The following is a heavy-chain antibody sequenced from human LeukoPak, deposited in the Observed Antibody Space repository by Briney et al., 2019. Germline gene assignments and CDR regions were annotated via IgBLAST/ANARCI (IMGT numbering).Heavy chain of an antibody. CDR2: TYRVYI. J-gene: IGHJ3*02. CDR1: GDSVSSYSVA. Sequence: SQTLSLTCAIFGDSVSSYSVAWNWIRQSPSGGLEWLGRTYRVYIYYAPSMKSRATINADTSKNQFFLHLNSVTPEDTAVYFCARGQFSAFDIWGQGSMVTVS. D-gene: IGHD6-19*01. V-gene: IGHV6-1*01. CDR3: ARGQFSAFDI.